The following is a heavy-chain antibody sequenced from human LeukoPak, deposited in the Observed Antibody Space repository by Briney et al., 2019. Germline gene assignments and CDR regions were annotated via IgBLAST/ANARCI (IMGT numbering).Heavy chain of an antibody. CDR1: GFTFSSYA. V-gene: IGHV3-64D*06. J-gene: IGHJ4*02. D-gene: IGHD6-19*01. Sequence: PGGSLRLSCSASGFTFSSYAMHWVRQAPGKGLEYVSAITSNGGSTYYADSVKGRFTISRDNSKNTLSLQMSSLRAEDTAVYYCVKTGIAVAGVDYWGQGTLVTVSS. CDR2: ITSNGGST. CDR3: VKTGIAVAGVDY.